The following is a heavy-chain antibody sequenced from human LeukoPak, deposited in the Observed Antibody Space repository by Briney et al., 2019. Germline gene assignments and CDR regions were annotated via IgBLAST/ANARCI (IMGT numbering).Heavy chain of an antibody. CDR3: AREGTIFGTYYYYMDV. J-gene: IGHJ6*03. CDR2: IRYDGSNK. V-gene: IGHV3-30*02. Sequence: GGSLRLSCAASGFTFSSYGMHWVRQAPGKGLEWVAFIRYDGSNKYYADSVKGRFTISRDNSKNTLYLQMNSLRAEDAAVNYCAREGTIFGTYYYYMDVWGKGTTVTVSS. CDR1: GFTFSSYG. D-gene: IGHD3-3*01.